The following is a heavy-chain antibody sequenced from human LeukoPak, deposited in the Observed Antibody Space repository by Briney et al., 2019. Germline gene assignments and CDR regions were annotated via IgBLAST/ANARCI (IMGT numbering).Heavy chain of an antibody. V-gene: IGHV3-23*01. D-gene: IGHD3-22*01. CDR3: AKDPQNYYDSSGTFDY. CDR2: ISGSGGST. CDR1: GFTFSSYA. Sequence: GGSLRLSCAASGFTFSSYAMSWVRQAPGKGLEWVSAISGSGGSTYYADSVKGRFTISRDNSKNTLYLQMNSLRAEDMAVYYCAKDPQNYYDSSGTFDYWGQGTLVTVSS. J-gene: IGHJ4*02.